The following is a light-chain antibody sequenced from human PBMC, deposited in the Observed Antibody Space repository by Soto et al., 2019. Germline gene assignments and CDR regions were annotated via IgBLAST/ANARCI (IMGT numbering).Light chain of an antibody. CDR2: GAS. CDR1: QSVSKY. V-gene: IGKV3-20*01. Sequence: EIVLTQSPGTLALSPGEGATLSCRASQSVSKYLAWYQQKPGQAPRLLIYGASSRATGIPDSFSGSGSGTDFTLTISRLGPEDFAVYYCQQYGGSPQTFGQGTKVEIK. CDR3: QQYGGSPQT. J-gene: IGKJ1*01.